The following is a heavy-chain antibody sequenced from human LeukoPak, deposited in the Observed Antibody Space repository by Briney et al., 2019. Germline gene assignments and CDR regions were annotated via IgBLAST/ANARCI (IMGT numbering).Heavy chain of an antibody. V-gene: IGHV1-2*04. Sequence: ASVKVSCKASGYTFTGYYMHWVRQAPGQGLEWMGWINPNSGGTNYAQKFQGWVTMTRDTSISTAYMELSRLRSDDTAVYYCARGLIAAAGSDAFDIWGQGTMVTVSS. CDR2: INPNSGGT. J-gene: IGHJ3*02. CDR3: ARGLIAAAGSDAFDI. CDR1: GYTFTGYY. D-gene: IGHD6-13*01.